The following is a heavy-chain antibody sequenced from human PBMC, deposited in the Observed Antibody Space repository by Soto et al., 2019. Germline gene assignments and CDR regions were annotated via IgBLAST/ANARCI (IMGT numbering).Heavy chain of an antibody. CDR1: GFTFSSYA. CDR2: ISYDGSNK. J-gene: IGHJ3*02. D-gene: IGHD3-22*01. V-gene: IGHV3-30-3*01. CDR3: ARDFGSSGYYDAFDI. Sequence: LRLSCAASGFTFSSYAMHWVRQAPGKGLEWVAVISYDGSNKYYADSVKGRFTISRDNSKNTLYLQMNSLRAEDTAVYYCARDFGSSGYYDAFDIWGQGTMVTVSS.